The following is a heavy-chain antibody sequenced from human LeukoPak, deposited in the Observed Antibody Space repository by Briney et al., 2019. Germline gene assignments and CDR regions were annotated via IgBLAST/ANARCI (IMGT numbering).Heavy chain of an antibody. CDR2: IYYSGST. D-gene: IGHD1-14*01. CDR3: ARDGIGSV. V-gene: IGHV4-39*07. Sequence: SETLSLTCTVSGGSISSSSYYWGWIRQPPGRGLEWIGSIYYSGSTYYNPSLKSRVTISVDTSKNQFSLKLSSVTAADTAVYYCARDGIGSVWGQGTLVTVSS. J-gene: IGHJ4*02. CDR1: GGSISSSSYY.